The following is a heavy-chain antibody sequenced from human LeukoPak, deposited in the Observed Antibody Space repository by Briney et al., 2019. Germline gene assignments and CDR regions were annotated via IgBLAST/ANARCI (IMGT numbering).Heavy chain of an antibody. D-gene: IGHD3-3*01. J-gene: IGHJ6*02. V-gene: IGHV4-31*03. CDR2: IYYSGST. Sequence: SETLSLTCTVSGGSISSGGYYWSWIRQHPGKGLEWIGYIYYSGSTYYNPSLKSRVTISVDTSKNQFSLKLSSVTAADTAVYYCARGEDFWSGYYVPYYYYYGMDVWGQGTTVTVSS. CDR3: ARGEDFWSGYYVPYYYYYGMDV. CDR1: GGSISSGGYY.